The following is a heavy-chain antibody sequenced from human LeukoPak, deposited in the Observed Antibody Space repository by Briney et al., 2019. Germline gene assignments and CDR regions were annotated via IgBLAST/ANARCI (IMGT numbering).Heavy chain of an antibody. CDR1: GGTFSSYA. Sequence: SVKVSCKASGGTFSSYAISWVRQAPGQGIEWMGGIIPIFGTANYAQKFRGRVTITTDESTSTAYMELSSLRSEDTAVYYCARGRQQLVPFDYWGQGTLVTVSS. J-gene: IGHJ4*02. CDR3: ARGRQQLVPFDY. CDR2: IIPIFGTA. V-gene: IGHV1-69*05. D-gene: IGHD6-13*01.